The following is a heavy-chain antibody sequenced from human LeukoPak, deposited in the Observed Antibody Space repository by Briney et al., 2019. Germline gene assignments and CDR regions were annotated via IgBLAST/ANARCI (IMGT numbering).Heavy chain of an antibody. V-gene: IGHV3-30*01. J-gene: IGHJ4*02. CDR2: SSDGSKT. Sequence: SSDGSKTYHADSVKGRFSISRDNSKNTLYLQLNSLRAEDTSVYYCASDLSAGFWGQGTLVTVSS. CDR3: ASDLSAGF.